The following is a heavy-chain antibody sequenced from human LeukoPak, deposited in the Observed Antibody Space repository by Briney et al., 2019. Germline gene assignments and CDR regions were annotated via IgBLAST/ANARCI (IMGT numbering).Heavy chain of an antibody. Sequence: SETLSLTCTVSSGSLSDYYRNWIRQPPGKGLEWIGNIYHSGTTNHNPSLKSRVTISIDTSKKQFSLKLRSVTTADTAMYFCGRYYDSSGYSPISYWGQGILVTVSS. J-gene: IGHJ4*02. V-gene: IGHV4-59*01. CDR3: GRYYDSSGYSPISY. D-gene: IGHD3-22*01. CDR2: IYHSGTT. CDR1: SGSLSDYY.